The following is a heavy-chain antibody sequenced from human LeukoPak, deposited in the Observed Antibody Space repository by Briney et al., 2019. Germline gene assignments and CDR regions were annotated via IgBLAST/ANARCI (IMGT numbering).Heavy chain of an antibody. D-gene: IGHD5-12*01. CDR2: INHSGST. CDR3: ARPGYSGYDRRLYYFDY. J-gene: IGHJ4*02. Sequence: SETLSLTCAVYGGSFSGYYWSWIRQPPGKGLEWIGEINHSGSTNYNTSLRSRVTISVDTSKNQFSLKLSSVTAADTAVYYCARPGYSGYDRRLYYFDYWGQGTLVTVSS. V-gene: IGHV4-34*01. CDR1: GGSFSGYY.